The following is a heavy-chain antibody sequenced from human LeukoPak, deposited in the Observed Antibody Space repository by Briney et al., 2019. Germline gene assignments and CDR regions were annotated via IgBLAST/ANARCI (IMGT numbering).Heavy chain of an antibody. V-gene: IGHV4-39*07. J-gene: IGHJ3*02. CDR3: ARDPTFYYDTSGYLTPDAFDI. D-gene: IGHD3-22*01. CDR2: IYYSGST. Sequence: PSETLSLTCTVSGGSISSSSYYWGWIRQPPGKGLEWIGSIYYSGSTYYNPSLKSRVTISVDTSKNQFSLKLSSVTAADTAVDYCARDPTFYYDTSGYLTPDAFDIWGQGTMVTVSS. CDR1: GGSISSSSYY.